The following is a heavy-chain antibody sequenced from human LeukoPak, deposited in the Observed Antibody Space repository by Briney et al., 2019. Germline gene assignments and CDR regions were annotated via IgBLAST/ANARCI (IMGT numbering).Heavy chain of an antibody. Sequence: PGGSLRLSGAASGFTVSSNYMSWVRQAPGKGLEWVSVIYSGGSTYYADSVKGRFTISRDNSKNTLYLQMNSLRAEDTAVYYCAGEVLSSSWRLRDYWGQGTLVTVSS. CDR3: AGEVLSSSWRLRDY. CDR2: IYSGGST. CDR1: GFTVSSNY. J-gene: IGHJ4*02. V-gene: IGHV3-53*01. D-gene: IGHD6-13*01.